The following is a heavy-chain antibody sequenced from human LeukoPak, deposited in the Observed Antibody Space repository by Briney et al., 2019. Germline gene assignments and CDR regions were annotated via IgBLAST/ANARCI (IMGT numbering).Heavy chain of an antibody. D-gene: IGHD6-19*01. J-gene: IGHJ3*02. CDR1: GFPVDDYG. V-gene: IGHV3-20*04. CDR3: ARDIVLIAVAVRGYFDI. CDR2: INWNGGST. Sequence: GSLRLSCAASGFPVDDYGMNWVRQVPREGLEWVSGINWNGGSTGYAVSVKGRFTISRDNAKNSLYLQMNSLRAEDTALYYCARDIVLIAVAVRGYFDIWGQGTMVTVSS.